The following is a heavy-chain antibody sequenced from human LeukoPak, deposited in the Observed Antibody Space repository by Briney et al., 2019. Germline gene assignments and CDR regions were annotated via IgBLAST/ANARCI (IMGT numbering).Heavy chain of an antibody. Sequence: GGSLRLSCAGSGITFSSYCMHWVRQAPGKGQVWVSRINSDGRSTNYADSVKGRFTISRDNAKNTLYLQMNSLRAEDTAVYYCARSAYPGNSVIEDWGRGTLVTVSS. J-gene: IGHJ4*02. CDR1: GITFSSYC. CDR3: ARSAYPGNSVIED. V-gene: IGHV3-74*01. CDR2: INSDGRST. D-gene: IGHD4-23*01.